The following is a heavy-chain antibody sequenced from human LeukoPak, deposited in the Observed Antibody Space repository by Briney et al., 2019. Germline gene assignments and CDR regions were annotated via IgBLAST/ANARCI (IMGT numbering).Heavy chain of an antibody. CDR2: ITSHSSYI. CDR3: AREPRCSSCSNEY. CDR1: GFTFSSYS. V-gene: IGHV3-21*01. Sequence: GGSLRLSCAASGFTFSSYSMNWVRQAPGKGLEWVSSITSHSSYIYYADSVKGRFTISRDNAKNSVFLQMNSLRAEDTAVYYCAREPRCSSCSNEYWGQGILVTVSS. D-gene: IGHD6-13*01. J-gene: IGHJ4*02.